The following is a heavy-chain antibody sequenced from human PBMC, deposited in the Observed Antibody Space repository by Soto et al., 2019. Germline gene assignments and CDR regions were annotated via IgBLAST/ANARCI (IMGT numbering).Heavy chain of an antibody. J-gene: IGHJ4*02. CDR1: GGSISSYY. CDR2: IYYSGST. V-gene: IGHV4-59*01. CDR3: ARVSVYSYGYFFDY. Sequence: PSETLSLTCTVSGGSISSYYWSWIRQPPGKGLEWIGYIYYSGSTNYNPSLKSRVTISVDTSKNQFSLKLSSVTAADTAVYYCARVSVYSYGYFFDYWGQGTLVTVSS. D-gene: IGHD5-18*01.